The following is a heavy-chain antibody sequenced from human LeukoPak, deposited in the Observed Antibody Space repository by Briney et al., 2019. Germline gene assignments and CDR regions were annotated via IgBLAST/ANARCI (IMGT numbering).Heavy chain of an antibody. CDR2: IYYSGST. J-gene: IGHJ4*02. D-gene: IGHD5-18*01. CDR1: GGSIGSYY. CDR3: AVYSGRRGFDY. Sequence: SETLSLTCTVSGGSIGSYYWSWIRQPPGKGLEWIGYIYYSGSTNYNPSLKSRVTISVDTSKNQFSLKLSSVTAADTAVYYCAVYSGRRGFDYWGQGTLVTVSS. V-gene: IGHV4-59*08.